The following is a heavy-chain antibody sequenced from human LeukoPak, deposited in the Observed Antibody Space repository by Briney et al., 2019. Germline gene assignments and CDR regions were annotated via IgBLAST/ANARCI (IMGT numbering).Heavy chain of an antibody. J-gene: IGHJ6*03. Sequence: ASVKVSCKASGGTFSSYAISWVRQAPGQGLEWMGWINPNSGGTNYAQRFQGRVTMTRDTSISTAYMELSRLRSDDTAVYYCARDTRLGGLYYYMDVWGKGTTVTVSS. D-gene: IGHD3-9*01. V-gene: IGHV1-2*02. CDR1: GGTFSSYA. CDR2: INPNSGGT. CDR3: ARDTRLGGLYYYMDV.